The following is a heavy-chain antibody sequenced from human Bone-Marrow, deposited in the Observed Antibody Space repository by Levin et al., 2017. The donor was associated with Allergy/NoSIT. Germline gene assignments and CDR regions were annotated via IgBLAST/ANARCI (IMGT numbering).Heavy chain of an antibody. CDR1: GFTFRSYA. Sequence: GESLKISCAASGFTFRSYAMNWVRQAPGKGLEWVAGISASGDSTDYADSVKGRITISRDNSKNTVFLQVNSVRVEDTAVYYGAKDGPGWEVLVWGQGTLVTVSS. J-gene: IGHJ4*02. D-gene: IGHD1-26*01. CDR3: AKDGPGWEVLV. V-gene: IGHV3-23*01. CDR2: ISASGDST.